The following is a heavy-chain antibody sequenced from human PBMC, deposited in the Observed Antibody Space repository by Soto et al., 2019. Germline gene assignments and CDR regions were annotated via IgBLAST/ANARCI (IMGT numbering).Heavy chain of an antibody. CDR3: ARGYCSGGNCYSGMDV. V-gene: IGHV1-69*01. D-gene: IGHD2-15*01. J-gene: IGHJ6*02. Sequence: QVQLVQSGAEVKKPGSSVKVSCKASGGTFSTHAIIWVRQAPGHGLEWMGGIIPISGTTYYTQKFQGRVTPYLCKTILHQKVPGQGTHYGGRTTSTAFMELSSLKSEDTAVFYCARGYCSGGNCYSGMDVWGQGTMVTVSS. CDR1: GGTFSTHA. CDR2: IIPISGTT.